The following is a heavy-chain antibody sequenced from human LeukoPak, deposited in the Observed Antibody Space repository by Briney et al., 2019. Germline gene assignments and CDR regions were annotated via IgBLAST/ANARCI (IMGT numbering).Heavy chain of an antibody. J-gene: IGHJ6*03. D-gene: IGHD3-10*01. Sequence: ASVTVSCTASGGTFSIYAISWVRQAPGQGLEWMGGIIPIVGTADYAQKFQGRVTITADESTTTAYMELSSLRSEDTAVYYCARLITMVRGVILKDYYYYYYMDVWGKGTTVTVSS. CDR3: ARLITMVRGVILKDYYYYYYMDV. CDR1: GGTFSIYA. V-gene: IGHV1-69*13. CDR2: IIPIVGTA.